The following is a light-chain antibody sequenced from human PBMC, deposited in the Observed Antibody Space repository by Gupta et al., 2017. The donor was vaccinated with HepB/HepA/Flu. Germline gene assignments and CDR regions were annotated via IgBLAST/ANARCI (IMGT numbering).Light chain of an antibody. Sequence: DIVMSQSPDSLAVSLGERATINCKSSQSVLHSSNHNNYLAWYPQRPGQPPKLLLYWASTRESGVPDRFSGSGSGTDFTLTISSLQAEDVAVYYCQQYYSSPCSFGKGTKLEIK. V-gene: IGKV4-1*01. CDR2: WAS. CDR1: QSVLHSSNHNNY. J-gene: IGKJ2*04. CDR3: QQYYSSPCS.